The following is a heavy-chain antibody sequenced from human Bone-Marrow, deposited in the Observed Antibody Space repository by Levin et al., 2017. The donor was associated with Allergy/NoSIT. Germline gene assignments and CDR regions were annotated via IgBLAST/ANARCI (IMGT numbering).Heavy chain of an antibody. D-gene: IGHD6-19*01. V-gene: IGHV3-21*01. CDR1: GFTFSSYN. J-gene: IGHJ4*02. Sequence: GGSLRLSCAASGFTFSSYNMHWVRQAPGKGLEWVSSITSSSSSMYYADSVKGRFTISRDNAKNSLSLQMNSLRAEDTAVYYCAKGGGSGWYEGYWGQGTLVTVSS. CDR2: ITSSSSSM. CDR3: AKGGGSGWYEGY.